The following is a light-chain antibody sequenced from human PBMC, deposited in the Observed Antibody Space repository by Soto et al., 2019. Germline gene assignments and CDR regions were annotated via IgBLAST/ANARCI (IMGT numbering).Light chain of an antibody. CDR1: QSVSSSY. CDR3: QHFDSSRFT. J-gene: IGKJ2*01. CDR2: GAS. V-gene: IGKV3-20*01. Sequence: EIVLTQSPGTLSLSPGERATLSCRASQSVSSSYLAWYQQKPGQAPRLLIYGASRRATGIPDRFSGSGSGTDFTLTISRLEPEDLGVYYCQHFDSSRFTFGQGTKLEIK.